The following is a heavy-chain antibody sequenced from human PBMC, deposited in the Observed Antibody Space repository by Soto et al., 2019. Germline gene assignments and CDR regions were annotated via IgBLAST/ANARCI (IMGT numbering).Heavy chain of an antibody. D-gene: IGHD2-15*01. Sequence: QVQLVQSGAEVKKPGSSVKVSCKASGGTFSSYAISWVRQAPGQGLEWMGGIIPILRTADYAQKFQGRVTITADETTRTAYKELSSLRSEDTAVYYCASVETQRYYYGMDVWGQGTTVTVSS. J-gene: IGHJ6*01. V-gene: IGHV1-69*12. CDR1: GGTFSSYA. CDR3: ASVETQRYYYGMDV. CDR2: IIPILRTA.